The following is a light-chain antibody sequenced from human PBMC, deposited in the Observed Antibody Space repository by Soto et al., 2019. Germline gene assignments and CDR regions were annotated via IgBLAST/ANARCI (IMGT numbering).Light chain of an antibody. J-gene: IGKJ5*01. CDR1: QGISNF. Sequence: IQLTQSPSSLSASVGDRVTITCRATQGISNFLVWYQQKPGKAPKLLIYAASTLQSGVPSRFSDSGAGTDFTLTIGSLQPEDFATYYCQQLYSYPLTFGQGTRLEIK. V-gene: IGKV1-9*01. CDR2: AAS. CDR3: QQLYSYPLT.